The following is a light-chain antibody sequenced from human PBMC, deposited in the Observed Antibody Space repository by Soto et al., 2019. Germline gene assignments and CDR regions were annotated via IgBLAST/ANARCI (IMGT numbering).Light chain of an antibody. V-gene: IGLV2-14*01. J-gene: IGLJ3*02. Sequence: QSVLTQPASLSGSPGQSITISCTGTSSDVGAYNYVSWYQQHPGKAPKLMIYEVNNRPSGVSSRFSGSKSANTASLTISELRAEDDGDYYCSSYTRGTTLVVFGGGTKLTVL. CDR3: SSYTRGTTLVV. CDR2: EVN. CDR1: SSDVGAYNY.